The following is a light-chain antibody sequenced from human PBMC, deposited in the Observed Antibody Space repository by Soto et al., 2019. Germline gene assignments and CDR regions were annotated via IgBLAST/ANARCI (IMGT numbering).Light chain of an antibody. CDR3: QQYNNWPGT. J-gene: IGKJ1*01. Sequence: DIVMTQSPATLSVSPGERATLSCRASQSLSSNLAWSKQKPGQAPKLLIYGASTRATGIPARVSGSGSGTEGNFAISSLQSEDVAVDDCQQYNNWPGTFGQGTKVDIK. CDR1: QSLSSN. CDR2: GAS. V-gene: IGKV3-15*01.